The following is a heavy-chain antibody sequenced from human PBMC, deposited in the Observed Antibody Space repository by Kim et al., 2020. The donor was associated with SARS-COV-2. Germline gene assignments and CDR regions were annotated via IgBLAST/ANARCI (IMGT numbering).Heavy chain of an antibody. V-gene: IGHV3-30*07. Sequence: KSRFTIARDNSKNTLYLQMNSLRAEDTAVYYCASGYYYDSSGYSLDAFDTWGQGTIVTVSS. J-gene: IGHJ3*02. D-gene: IGHD3-22*01. CDR3: ASGYYYDSSGYSLDAFDT.